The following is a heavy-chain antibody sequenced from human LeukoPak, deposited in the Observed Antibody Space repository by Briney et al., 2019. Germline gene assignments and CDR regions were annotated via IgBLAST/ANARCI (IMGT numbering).Heavy chain of an antibody. CDR3: AREYSSSSNYYYYYYMDV. Sequence: ASVKVSCKASGGTFSSYAISWLRQAPGQGLEWMGGIIPIFGTANYAQKFQGRVTITADESTSTAYMELSSLRSEDTAVYYCAREYSSSSNYYYYYYMDVWGKGTTVTVSS. D-gene: IGHD6-6*01. J-gene: IGHJ6*03. CDR2: IIPIFGTA. V-gene: IGHV1-69*13. CDR1: GGTFSSYA.